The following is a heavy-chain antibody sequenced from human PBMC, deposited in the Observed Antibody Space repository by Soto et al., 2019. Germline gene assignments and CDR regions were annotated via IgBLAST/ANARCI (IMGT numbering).Heavy chain of an antibody. J-gene: IGHJ5*02. CDR1: GYTFTSYG. V-gene: IGHV1-18*01. Sequence: ASVKVSCKASGYTFTSYGISWVRQAPGQGLEWMGWISAYNGNTNYAQKLQGRVTMTTDTSTSTAYMELRSLRSDDTAVYYCAREVGYGDYSDWFDPWGQGTLVTVSS. CDR3: AREVGYGDYSDWFDP. CDR2: ISAYNGNT. D-gene: IGHD4-17*01.